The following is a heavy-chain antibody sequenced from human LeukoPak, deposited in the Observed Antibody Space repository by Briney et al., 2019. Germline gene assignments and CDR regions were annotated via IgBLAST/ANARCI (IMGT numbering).Heavy chain of an antibody. V-gene: IGHV1-2*02. CDR3: ARDLPYGGSGRGYYYYYMDV. D-gene: IGHD3-10*01. CDR1: GYTFTGYY. Sequence: ASVKVSCKASGYTFTGYYMHWVRQAPGQGLEWMGWINPNSGGTNYAQKFQGRVTMTRDTSISTAYMELSSLRSEDTAVYYCARDLPYGGSGRGYYYYYMDVWGKGTTVTISS. J-gene: IGHJ6*03. CDR2: INPNSGGT.